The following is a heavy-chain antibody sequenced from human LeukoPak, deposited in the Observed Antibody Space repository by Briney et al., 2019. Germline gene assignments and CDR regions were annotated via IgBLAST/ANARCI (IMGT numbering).Heavy chain of an antibody. J-gene: IGHJ4*02. V-gene: IGHV3-21*01. CDR3: ARGGGIQLWEPTSEY. CDR2: ISSSSSYI. CDR1: GFTFSSYS. Sequence: PGGSLRLSCAASGFTFSSYSMNWVRQAPGKGLEWVSSISSSSSYIYYADSVKGRFTISRDNAKNSLYLQMNSLRAEDTAVYYCARGGGIQLWEPTSEYWGQGTLVTVSS. D-gene: IGHD5-18*01.